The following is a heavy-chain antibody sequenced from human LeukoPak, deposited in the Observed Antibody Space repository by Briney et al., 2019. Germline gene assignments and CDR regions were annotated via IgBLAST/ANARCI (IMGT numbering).Heavy chain of an antibody. D-gene: IGHD2-21*02. V-gene: IGHV3-23*01. J-gene: IGHJ4*02. CDR1: GFTFSSYA. Sequence: GGSLRLSCAASGFTFSSYAMSWVRQAPGKGLEWVSAISGSGGSTYYADSVKGRFTISRDNSKNTLYLQMNSLKTEDTAVYYCTAMGVTYDTSLIDYWGQGTLVTVSS. CDR2: ISGSGGST. CDR3: TAMGVTYDTSLIDY.